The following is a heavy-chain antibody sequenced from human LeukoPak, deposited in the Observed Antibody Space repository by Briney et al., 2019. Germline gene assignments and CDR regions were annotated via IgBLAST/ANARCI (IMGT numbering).Heavy chain of an antibody. CDR1: RFTFSSYT. J-gene: IGHJ4*02. CDR3: TRGSYGDYEY. CDR2: IDPSSTYI. D-gene: IGHD4-17*01. Sequence: GSLRLSCAASRFTFSSYTMNWVRQAPGKGLEWVSSIDPSSTYIYYADSVKGRFTISRDNAQNSLYLQMNSLRAEDTAVYYCTRGSYGDYEYWGQGTLVTVSS. V-gene: IGHV3-21*01.